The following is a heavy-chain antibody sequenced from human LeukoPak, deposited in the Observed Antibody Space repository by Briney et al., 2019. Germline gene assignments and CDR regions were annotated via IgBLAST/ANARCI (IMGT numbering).Heavy chain of an antibody. D-gene: IGHD5-18*01. CDR1: GFTFSSYA. CDR2: ISGSGGST. Sequence: PGGSLRLSCAASGFTFSSYAMSWVRQAPGKGLEWVSAISGSGGSTYYADSVKGRFTISRDNSKNTLYLQMNSLRAEDTAVYYCAKDSRGYSYGALDYWGQGTLVTVSS. CDR3: AKDSRGYSYGALDY. V-gene: IGHV3-23*01. J-gene: IGHJ4*02.